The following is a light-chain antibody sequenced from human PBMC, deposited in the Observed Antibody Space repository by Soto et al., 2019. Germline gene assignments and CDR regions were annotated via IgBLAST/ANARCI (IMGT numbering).Light chain of an antibody. J-gene: IGKJ4*01. Sequence: EIVMTQSPATLSVSPGERATLSCRASQSVSSNLAWYQQKPGQAPSLLIYGASTRATGTPARFSGSGSGTEFTLTISSLQSEDFAVYYCQQYIRWILNFGGGTKVDIK. CDR3: QQYIRWILN. CDR2: GAS. CDR1: QSVSSN. V-gene: IGKV3-15*01.